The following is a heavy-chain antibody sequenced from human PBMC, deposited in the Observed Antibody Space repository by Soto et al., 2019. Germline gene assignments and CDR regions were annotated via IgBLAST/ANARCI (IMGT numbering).Heavy chain of an antibody. Sequence: GGSLRLSCAASGFTFSNYFMNWVRQAPGKGLEWVSSISSSGIYIYYADSVKGRFTISRDNSKNTLYLQMKRLRAEDTAVYYCAKALPLFYYGSGSYTGYWGQGX. V-gene: IGHV3-21*04. CDR1: GFTFSNYF. CDR3: AKALPLFYYGSGSYTGY. J-gene: IGHJ4*02. CDR2: ISSSGIYI. D-gene: IGHD3-10*01.